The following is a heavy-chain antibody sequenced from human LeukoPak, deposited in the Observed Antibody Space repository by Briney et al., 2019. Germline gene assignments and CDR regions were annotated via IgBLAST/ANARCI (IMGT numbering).Heavy chain of an antibody. CDR2: IYYSGST. CDR3: ARQGVIWFGEFYY. CDR1: GGSSSSSSYY. V-gene: IGHV4-39*01. J-gene: IGHJ4*02. D-gene: IGHD3-10*01. Sequence: SETLSLTCTVSGGSSSSSSYYWGWIRQPPGKGLEWIVSIYYSGSTYYNPSLKSRVTISVDTSKNQFSLKLSSVTAADTAVYYCARQGVIWFGEFYYWGQGTLVTVSS.